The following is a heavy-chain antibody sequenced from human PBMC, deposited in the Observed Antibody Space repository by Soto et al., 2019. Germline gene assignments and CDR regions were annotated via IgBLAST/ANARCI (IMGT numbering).Heavy chain of an antibody. CDR1: GFTFSSYA. CDR3: AKDLDYYDSSGPYSYGMDA. CDR2: ISGSGGST. Sequence: GGSLRLSCAASGFTFSSYAMSWVRQAPGKGLEWVSAISGSGGSTYYADSVKGRFTISRDNSKNTLYLQMNSLRAEDTAVYYCAKDLDYYDSSGPYSYGMDARGQRNTVTVSS. J-gene: IGHJ6*02. V-gene: IGHV3-23*01. D-gene: IGHD3-22*01.